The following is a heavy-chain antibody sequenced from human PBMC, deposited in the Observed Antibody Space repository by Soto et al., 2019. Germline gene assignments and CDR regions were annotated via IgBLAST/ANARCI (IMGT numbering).Heavy chain of an antibody. CDR2: IYYSGST. D-gene: IGHD3-22*01. CDR3: ARGNYYDSSGYYDY. CDR1: GGSFSSSY. J-gene: IGHJ4*02. Sequence: SETLSLTCTVSGGSFSSSYWSWIRQPPGKGLEWIGYIYYSGSTNYNPSLKSRVTISVDTSKNQFSLKLSSVTAADTAVYYCARGNYYDSSGYYDYWGQGTLVTVSS. V-gene: IGHV4-59*01.